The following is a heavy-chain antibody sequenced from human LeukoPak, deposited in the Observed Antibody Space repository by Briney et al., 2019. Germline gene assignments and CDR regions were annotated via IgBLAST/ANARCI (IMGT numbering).Heavy chain of an antibody. Sequence: GGSLRLSCAASGFTFSPYAMNWVRQAPGKGLEWASSSSSDSNYIYYADSVKGRFTISRDNAKNSLYLQMNSLRAEDTAVYYCARDERRCSADTCYPFDYWGQGTLVTVSS. V-gene: IGHV3-21*01. D-gene: IGHD2-15*01. CDR2: SSSDSNYI. CDR1: GFTFSPYA. CDR3: ARDERRCSADTCYPFDY. J-gene: IGHJ4*02.